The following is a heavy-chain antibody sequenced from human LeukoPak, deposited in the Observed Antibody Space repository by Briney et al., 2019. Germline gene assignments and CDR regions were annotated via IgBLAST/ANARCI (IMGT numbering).Heavy chain of an antibody. CDR2: ISGSGGST. D-gene: IGHD3-22*01. CDR1: GFTFSSYA. CDR3: AKGITYYYDSSGFYYFDN. J-gene: IGHJ4*02. V-gene: IGHV3-23*01. Sequence: GGSLRLSCAASGFTFSSYAMSWVRQAPGKGLEWVSAISGSGGSTYYADSVKGRFTISRDNSKNTLYLQMNSLRAEDTAVYYCAKGITYYYDSSGFYYFDNWGQGTLVTVSS.